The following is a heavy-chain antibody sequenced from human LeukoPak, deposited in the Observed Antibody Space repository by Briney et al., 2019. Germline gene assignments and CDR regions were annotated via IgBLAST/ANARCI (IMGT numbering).Heavy chain of an antibody. Sequence: PGGSLRLSCAASGFTFSSYGMHWVRQAPGKGLEGVAVIWYDGSNKYYADSVKGRFTISRDNSKNTLYLQMNSLRAEDTAVYYCARDSGGSSDYWGQGTLVTVSS. V-gene: IGHV3-33*01. CDR3: ARDSGGSSDY. CDR2: IWYDGSNK. J-gene: IGHJ4*02. D-gene: IGHD1-26*01. CDR1: GFTFSSYG.